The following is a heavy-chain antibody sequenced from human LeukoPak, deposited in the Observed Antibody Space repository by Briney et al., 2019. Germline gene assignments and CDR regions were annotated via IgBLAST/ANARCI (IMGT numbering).Heavy chain of an antibody. CDR2: IIPIFATP. J-gene: IGHJ4*02. D-gene: IGHD3-9*01. V-gene: IGHV1-69*05. CDR1: GYTFSSSS. CDR3: AREGVRYCDRPDY. Sequence: SVKVSCKASGYTFSSSSISWARQAPGQGLEWMGRIIPIFATPNYAQKFQGRVTITRDESTNTAYMELSRLRCEDTAVYYCAREGVRYCDRPDYWGQGTLVTVSS.